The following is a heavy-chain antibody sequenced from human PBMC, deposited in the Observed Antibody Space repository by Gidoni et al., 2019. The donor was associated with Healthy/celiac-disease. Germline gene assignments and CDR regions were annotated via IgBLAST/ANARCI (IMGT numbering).Heavy chain of an antibody. CDR2: IYYSGST. J-gene: IGHJ5*02. Sequence: QVQLQESGPGLVTPSETLSLTCTVSGGSISSYYWSWIRQPPGKGLEWIGYIYYSGSTNYNPSLKSRVTISVDTSKNQFSLKLSSVTAADTAVYYCARDISSYGWFDPWGQGTLVTVSS. CDR1: GGSISSYY. CDR3: ARDISSYGWFDP. D-gene: IGHD6-13*01. V-gene: IGHV4-59*01.